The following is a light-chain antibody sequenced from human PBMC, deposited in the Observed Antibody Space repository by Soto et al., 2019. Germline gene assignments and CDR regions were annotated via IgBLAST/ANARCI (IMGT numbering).Light chain of an antibody. J-gene: IGLJ1*01. CDR3: SSYTSATTYV. CDR2: DVN. V-gene: IGLV2-14*01. CDR1: SSDVGAYNY. Sequence: QSVLTQPASVSGAPGQSITISRTGNSSDVGAYNYDSWYQQHPGKVPKLIIYDVNNRPSGVSNRFSGSKSGNTASLTISGLQTEDEADYYCSSYTSATTYVFGTGTKVTVL.